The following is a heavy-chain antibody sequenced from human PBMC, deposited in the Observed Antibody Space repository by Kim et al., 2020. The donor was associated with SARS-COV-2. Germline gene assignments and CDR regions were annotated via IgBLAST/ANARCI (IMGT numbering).Heavy chain of an antibody. Sequence: GGSLRLSCAASGFTFTNYAMDWVRQAPGKGLEWVSTISRSGDITYYTDSVKGRFTISRDNSKNTLYLQMNSLRAEDTAVYHCAKGHGIRGVLSVPVDYWGQGALVTVSS. J-gene: IGHJ4*02. V-gene: IGHV3-23*01. CDR3: AKGHGIRGVLSVPVDY. CDR1: GFTFTNYA. CDR2: ISRSGDIT. D-gene: IGHD3-10*01.